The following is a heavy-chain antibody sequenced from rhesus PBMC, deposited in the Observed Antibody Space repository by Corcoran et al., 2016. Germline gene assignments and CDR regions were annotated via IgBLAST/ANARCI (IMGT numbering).Heavy chain of an antibody. CDR1: GYSISSGYG. Sequence: QVQLQESGPGLVKPSETLSLTCAVSGYSISSGYGWSWIRQPPGKGLEWIGYIGGSSGSTNYNPSLKSRVTISKDTSKNQFSLKLSSVTAADTAVYYCAGGGYFDYWGQGVLVTVSS. CDR3: AGGGYFDY. CDR2: IGGSSGST. V-gene: IGHV4-127*01. J-gene: IGHJ4*01.